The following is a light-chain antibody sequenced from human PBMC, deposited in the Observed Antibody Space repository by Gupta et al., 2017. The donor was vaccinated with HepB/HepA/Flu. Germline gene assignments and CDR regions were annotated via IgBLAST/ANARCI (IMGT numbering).Light chain of an antibody. CDR3: LIWHNSADV. Sequence: QAVLTQPSSLSASLGTSASPTCALRSDVNARAYKIDWDQQKPWRRPKYRLMCISNSDKQQGSGVPGRFSGSNDAADEDEADYYCLIWHNSADVCGTGTLVTVL. CDR1: SDVNARAYK. V-gene: IGLV5-45*02. J-gene: IGLJ1*01. CDR2: CISNSDK.